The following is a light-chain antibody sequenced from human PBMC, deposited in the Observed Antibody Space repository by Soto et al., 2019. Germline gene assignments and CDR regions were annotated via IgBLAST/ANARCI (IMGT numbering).Light chain of an antibody. CDR1: QSVSTY. V-gene: IGKV3-11*01. J-gene: IGKJ2*01. CDR2: DAS. CDR3: QQRSNWPMYT. Sequence: EIVFTQSPATLSFSPGERATLSCRASQSVSTYLAWYQQKPGQAPRLLIYDASNRATGIPARFSGSGSGTDFTLTISSLEPEDFAVYYCQQRSNWPMYTFGQGTKVDIK.